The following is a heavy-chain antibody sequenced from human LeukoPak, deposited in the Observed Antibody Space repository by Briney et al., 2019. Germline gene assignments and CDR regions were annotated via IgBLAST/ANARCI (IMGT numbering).Heavy chain of an antibody. CDR2: IYSGGST. CDR1: GFTVSSNY. J-gene: IGHJ6*02. V-gene: IGHV3-66*01. D-gene: IGHD3-3*01. CDR3: ARAGFLEWLWPIPNGNYYYGMDV. Sequence: PGGSLRLSCAASGFTVSSNYMSWVRQAPGKGLEWVSVIYSGGSTYHADSVKGRFTISRDNSKNTLYLQMNSLRAEDTAVYYCARAGFLEWLWPIPNGNYYYGMDVWGQGTTVTVSS.